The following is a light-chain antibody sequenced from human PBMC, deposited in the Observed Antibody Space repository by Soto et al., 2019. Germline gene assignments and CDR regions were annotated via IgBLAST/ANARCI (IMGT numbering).Light chain of an antibody. CDR3: QQSYSTPPWT. J-gene: IGKJ1*01. CDR2: AAS. V-gene: IGKV1-39*01. Sequence: DIQMTQSPSSLSASVGDIVTITCRASQSISSYLNWYQQKPGKAPKLLIYAASSLQSGVPSRFSGSGSGTDFTLTISSLQPEDFATYYCQQSYSTPPWTLGQGTKVDIK. CDR1: QSISSY.